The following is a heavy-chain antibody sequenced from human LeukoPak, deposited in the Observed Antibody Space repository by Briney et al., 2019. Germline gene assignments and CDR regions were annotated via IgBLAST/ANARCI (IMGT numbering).Heavy chain of an antibody. D-gene: IGHD3-22*01. CDR3: ARGADSSGYYSIFYFDY. Sequence: SETLSLTCTVSGGSISSYYWNWIRQPPGKGLEWIGYIYYSGSTNYNPSLKSRVTISVDTSKNQFSLKLSSVTATDTAVYYCARGADSSGYYSIFYFDYWGQGTLVTVSS. CDR2: IYYSGST. J-gene: IGHJ4*02. V-gene: IGHV4-59*01. CDR1: GGSISSYY.